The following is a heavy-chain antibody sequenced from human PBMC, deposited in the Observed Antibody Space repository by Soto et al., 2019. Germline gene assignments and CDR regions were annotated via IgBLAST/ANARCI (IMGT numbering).Heavy chain of an antibody. CDR1: GGTFSSYA. J-gene: IGHJ4*02. Sequence: QVQLVQSGAGVKKPGSSVKVSCKASGGTFSSYAISWVRQAPGQGLEWMGGIIPIFGTANYAQKFQGRVTITADESTSTAYLELSSLRSEDTAVYYCARVRGDSSSIILGYWGQGTLVTVSS. CDR3: ARVRGDSSSIILGY. CDR2: IIPIFGTA. D-gene: IGHD6-6*01. V-gene: IGHV1-69*12.